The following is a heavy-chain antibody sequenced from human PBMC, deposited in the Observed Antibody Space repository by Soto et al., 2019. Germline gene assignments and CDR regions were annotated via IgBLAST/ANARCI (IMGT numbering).Heavy chain of an antibody. V-gene: IGHV1-2*02. Sequence: ASVKVSYKASGYTFTGYYIRWVRQAPGQRLEWMGYINPNSGGPNYAQKFQGRVTMTRDTSISTAYMELSRLRSDDTAVYFCARDYWSGDRYYYGMDVWGQGTTVTVSS. CDR3: ARDYWSGDRYYYGMDV. CDR2: INPNSGGP. CDR1: GYTFTGYY. J-gene: IGHJ6*02. D-gene: IGHD3-3*01.